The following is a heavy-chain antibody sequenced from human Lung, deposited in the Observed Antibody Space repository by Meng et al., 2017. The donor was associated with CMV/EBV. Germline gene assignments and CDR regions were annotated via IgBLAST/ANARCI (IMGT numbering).Heavy chain of an antibody. CDR3: AKGKWGGYYYYYGMDV. Sequence: GGSXRLXCAASGFTFSTFAMSWVRQASGKGLQWVSVIYSGDDSTYYADSVKGRFTISRDNSKNMLYLQMNSLRAEDSAVYFCAKGKWGGYYYYYGMDVWGRGXTVTVSS. J-gene: IGHJ6*02. D-gene: IGHD1-26*01. V-gene: IGHV3-23*03. CDR2: IYSGDDST. CDR1: GFTFSTFA.